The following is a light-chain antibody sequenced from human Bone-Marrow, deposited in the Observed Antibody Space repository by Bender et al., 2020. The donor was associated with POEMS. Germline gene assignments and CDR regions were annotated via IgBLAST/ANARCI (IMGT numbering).Light chain of an antibody. V-gene: IGLV2-23*02. CDR2: EVK. J-gene: IGLJ3*02. CDR1: NTDVVGYDF. Sequence: QSALTQPAPVSGSAGQSITISCTVTNTDVVGYDFVSWYQHHPGKAPKLLIYEVKKRPSGVSNRFSGSKSGDTASLTISGLQAEDEADYHCCSYAGRGPWVFGGGTKLTVL. CDR3: CSYAGRGPWV.